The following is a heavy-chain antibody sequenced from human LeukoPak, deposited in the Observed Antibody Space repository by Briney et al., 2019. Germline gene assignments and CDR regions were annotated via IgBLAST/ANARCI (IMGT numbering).Heavy chain of an antibody. CDR3: ARDLYSSSPDN. Sequence: GGSLRLSCAASGFTFSSYWMHWVRQAPGKGLAWVSRINSDGSSTTYADSVKGRFTISRDNSKSTLSLQLNSLRAEDTAIYYCARDLYSSSPDNWGQGTLVTVSS. CDR1: GFTFSSYW. CDR2: INSDGSST. D-gene: IGHD6-6*01. V-gene: IGHV3-74*01. J-gene: IGHJ4*02.